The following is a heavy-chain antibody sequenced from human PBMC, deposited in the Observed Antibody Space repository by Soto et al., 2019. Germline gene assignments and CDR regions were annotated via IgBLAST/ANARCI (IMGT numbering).Heavy chain of an antibody. V-gene: IGHV3-74*01. D-gene: IGHD3-16*01. CDR3: ARDQRLGDFDY. J-gene: IGHJ4*02. CDR1: GFTFSNYW. Sequence: GVSLRLSCAASGFTFSNYWMHWVRQVPGRGLVWVSRISHDGGGTSYADSVKGRFTISRDNAKNTVYLQMNSLRAEDSAVYYCARDQRLGDFDYWGQGTLVTVSS. CDR2: ISHDGGGT.